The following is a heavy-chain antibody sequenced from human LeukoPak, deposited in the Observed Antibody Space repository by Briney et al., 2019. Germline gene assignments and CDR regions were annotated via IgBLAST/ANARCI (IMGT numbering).Heavy chain of an antibody. D-gene: IGHD6-19*01. V-gene: IGHV4-59*11. CDR2: IYYSGSS. CDR3: AREVRGSGWYFEYYYYMDV. J-gene: IGHJ6*03. Sequence: PSETLSLTCTVSGGSISSHYWSWIRQPPGKGLEWIGYIYYSGSSNYNPSLESRVTISVDTSKNQFSLKLSSVTAADTAVYYCAREVRGSGWYFEYYYYMDVWGKGTTVTVSS. CDR1: GGSISSHY.